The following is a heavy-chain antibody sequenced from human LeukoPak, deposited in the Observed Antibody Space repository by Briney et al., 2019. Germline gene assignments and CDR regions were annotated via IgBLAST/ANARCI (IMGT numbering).Heavy chain of an antibody. D-gene: IGHD3-9*01. Sequence: PGGSLRLSCAASGFTFSSYWMSWVRQAPGKGLEWVANIKQDGSDKYYVDSAKGRFTISRDNAKNSLYLQMNSLRAEDTAVYYCARERGEILRYFDWLPSWYFDLWGRGTLVTVSS. CDR3: ARERGEILRYFDWLPSWYFDL. CDR2: IKQDGSDK. V-gene: IGHV3-7*03. J-gene: IGHJ2*01. CDR1: GFTFSSYW.